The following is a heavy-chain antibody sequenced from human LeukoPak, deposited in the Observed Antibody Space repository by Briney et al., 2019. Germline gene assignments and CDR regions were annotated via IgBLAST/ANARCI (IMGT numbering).Heavy chain of an antibody. V-gene: IGHV1-69*06. D-gene: IGHD3-22*01. CDR3: ARVDSSIPGTYYYYYMDV. J-gene: IGHJ6*03. Sequence: SVKVSCKASGGTFSSYAISWVRQAPGQGLEWMGGIIPIFGTANYAQKFQGRVTITADKSTSTTYMELSSLRSEDTAVYYCARVDSSIPGTYYYYYMDVWGKGTTVTVSS. CDR1: GGTFSSYA. CDR2: IIPIFGTA.